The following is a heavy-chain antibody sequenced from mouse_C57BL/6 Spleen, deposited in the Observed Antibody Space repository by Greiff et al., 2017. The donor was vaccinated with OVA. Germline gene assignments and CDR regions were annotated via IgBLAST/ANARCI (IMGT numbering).Heavy chain of an antibody. CDR3: ARRYGYAMDY. V-gene: IGHV1-82*01. D-gene: IGHD1-1*02. CDR2: IYPGDGDT. Sequence: VQRVESGPELVKPGASVKISCKASGYAFSSSWMNWVKQRPGKGLEWIGRIYPGDGDTNYNGKFKGKATLTADKSSSTAYMQLSSLTSEDSAVYFCARRYGYAMDYWGQGTSVTVSS. CDR1: GYAFSSSW. J-gene: IGHJ4*01.